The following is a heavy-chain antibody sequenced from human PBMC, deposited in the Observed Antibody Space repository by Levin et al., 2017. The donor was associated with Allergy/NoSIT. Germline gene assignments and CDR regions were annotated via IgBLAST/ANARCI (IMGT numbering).Heavy chain of an antibody. D-gene: IGHD3-22*01. Sequence: SETLSLTCTVSGGSISSGGYYWSWIRQHPGKGLEWIGYIYYSGSTYYNPSLKSRVTISVDTSKNQFSLKLSSVTAADTAVYYCARADYELEGVVDLDGWFDPWGQGTLVTVSS. CDR1: GGSISSGGYY. CDR3: ARADYELEGVVDLDGWFDP. J-gene: IGHJ5*02. CDR2: IYYSGST. V-gene: IGHV4-31*03.